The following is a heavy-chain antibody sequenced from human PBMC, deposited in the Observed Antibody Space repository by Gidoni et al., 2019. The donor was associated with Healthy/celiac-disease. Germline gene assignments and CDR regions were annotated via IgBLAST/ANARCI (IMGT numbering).Heavy chain of an antibody. J-gene: IGHJ3*02. CDR1: GFTVSSNY. V-gene: IGHV3-53*01. Sequence: EVQLVESGGGLIQPGGSLRLSCAASGFTVSSNYMSWVRQAPGKGLEWVSVSYSGGSTYYADSVKGRFTISRDNSKNTLYLQMNSLRAEDTAVYYCARDRYSSGWYHAFDIWGQGTMVTVSS. CDR3: ARDRYSSGWYHAFDI. CDR2: SYSGGST. D-gene: IGHD6-19*01.